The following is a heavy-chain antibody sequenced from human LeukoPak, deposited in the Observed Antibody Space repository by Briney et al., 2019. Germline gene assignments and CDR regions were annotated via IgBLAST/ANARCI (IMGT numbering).Heavy chain of an antibody. Sequence: GASVKVSCKASGYTFTGYYMRWVRQAPGQGLEWIGWINPNSGGTNYAQKFQGRVTMTRDTSISTAYMELSRLRSDDTAVYYCARAGGITGYYLGRPFDYWGQGTLVTVSS. D-gene: IGHD1-20*01. CDR2: INPNSGGT. CDR1: GYTFTGYY. CDR3: ARAGGITGYYLGRPFDY. V-gene: IGHV1-2*02. J-gene: IGHJ4*02.